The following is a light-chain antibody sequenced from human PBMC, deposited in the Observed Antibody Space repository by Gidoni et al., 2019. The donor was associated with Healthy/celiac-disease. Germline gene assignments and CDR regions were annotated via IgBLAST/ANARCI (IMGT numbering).Light chain of an antibody. CDR2: SNN. CDR3: AAWDDSLNVWV. CDR1: SSNIGSNT. V-gene: IGLV1-44*01. Sequence: QSVLTQPPSASGTPGQRVTISCSGSSSNIGSNTVNWYQQLPGTAPKLLIYSNNQRPSWVPDRFSGSKSGTSASLAISGLQSEDEADYYCAAWDDSLNVWVFGGGTKLTVL. J-gene: IGLJ3*02.